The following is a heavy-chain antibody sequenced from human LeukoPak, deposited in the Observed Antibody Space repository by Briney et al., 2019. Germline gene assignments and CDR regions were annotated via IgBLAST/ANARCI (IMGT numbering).Heavy chain of an antibody. Sequence: GGSLRLSCAASGFTFSDYYMSWIRQVPGKGLEWISYISSSGSSIYYAGSVKGRFTISRDNAKNSLYLQMNSLRAEDTALYYCASGGIYYGAAFDFWGQGSLVTVSA. CDR2: ISSSGSSI. CDR1: GFTFSDYY. D-gene: IGHD1-26*01. J-gene: IGHJ4*02. V-gene: IGHV3-11*01. CDR3: ASGGIYYGAAFDF.